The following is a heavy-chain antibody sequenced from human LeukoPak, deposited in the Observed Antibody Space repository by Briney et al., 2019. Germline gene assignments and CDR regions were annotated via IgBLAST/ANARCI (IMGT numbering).Heavy chain of an antibody. J-gene: IGHJ4*02. CDR2: IIPIFGTA. CDR3: ARGQYYYDSSGYSLPDY. V-gene: IGHV1-69*01. CDR1: GGTFSSYA. Sequence: SVKASCKASGGTFSSYAIGWVRQAPGQGLEWMGGIIPIFGTANYAQKFQGRVTITADESTGTAYMELSSLRSEDTAVYYCARGQYYYDSSGYSLPDYWGQGTLVTVSS. D-gene: IGHD3-22*01.